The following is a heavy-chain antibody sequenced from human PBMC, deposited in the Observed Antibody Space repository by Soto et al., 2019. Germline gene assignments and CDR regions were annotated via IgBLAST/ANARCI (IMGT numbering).Heavy chain of an antibody. J-gene: IGHJ4*02. D-gene: IGHD3-3*01. CDR2: IDNSGST. V-gene: IGHV4-4*07. Sequence: PXETLSLTGPGSGGSMSNYFCNWIRQPAGKGLEWIGRIDNSGSTNYNPSLKSRITMSADTSRNQFSLKLNSVTAADTAVYYCARGGQDFWSGPFDSWGQGALVTVSS. CDR1: GGSMSNYF. CDR3: ARGGQDFWSGPFDS.